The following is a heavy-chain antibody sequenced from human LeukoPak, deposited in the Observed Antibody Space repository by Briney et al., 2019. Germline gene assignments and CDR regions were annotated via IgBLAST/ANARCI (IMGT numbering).Heavy chain of an antibody. V-gene: IGHV3-23*01. CDR1: GFTFSSYA. CDR3: AKSHYYDISGYCGY. J-gene: IGHJ4*02. CDR2: ISGSGDDT. D-gene: IGHD3-22*01. Sequence: PGGSLRLSCAASGFTFSSYAMSWVRQAPGKGLEWVSAISGSGDDTYYADSVKGRFTISKDNSKNTLYLQMNGLRAEDTAVYYCAKSHYYDISGYCGYWGQGTLVTVSS.